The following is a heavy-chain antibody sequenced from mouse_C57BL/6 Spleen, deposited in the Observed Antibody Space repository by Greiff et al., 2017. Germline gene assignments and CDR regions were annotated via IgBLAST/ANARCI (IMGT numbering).Heavy chain of an antibody. CDR2: IYPGSGST. V-gene: IGHV1-55*01. J-gene: IGHJ3*01. CDR3: ARGNGYYVRFAY. CDR1: GYTFTSYW. Sequence: QVQLQQSGAELVKPGASVKMSCKASGYTFTSYWITWVKQRPGQGLEWIGDIYPGSGSTNYNEKFKSKATLTVDTSSSTAYMQLSSLTSEDSAVYYCARGNGYYVRFAYWGQGTLVTVSA. D-gene: IGHD2-3*01.